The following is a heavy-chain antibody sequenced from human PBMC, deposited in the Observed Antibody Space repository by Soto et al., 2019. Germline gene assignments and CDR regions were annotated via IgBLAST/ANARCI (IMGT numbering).Heavy chain of an antibody. CDR3: ARGGPGVVVITTSSMIFDY. Sequence: ASVKVSCKASGYTFTGYYMHWVRQAPGQGLEWMGWINPNSGGTNYAQKFQGWVTMTRDTSISTAYMELSRLRSDDTAVYYCARGGPGVVVITTSSMIFDYWGQGTLVTVSS. CDR2: INPNSGGT. J-gene: IGHJ4*02. D-gene: IGHD3-22*01. V-gene: IGHV1-2*04. CDR1: GYTFTGYY.